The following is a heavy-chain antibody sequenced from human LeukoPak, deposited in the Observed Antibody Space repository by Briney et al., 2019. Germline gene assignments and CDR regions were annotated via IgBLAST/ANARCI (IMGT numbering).Heavy chain of an antibody. CDR2: ISSNGGST. D-gene: IGHD2-15*01. V-gene: IGHV3-64*01. J-gene: IGHJ4*02. CDR3: ARDLGNY. Sequence: PGGSLRLSCAASGFTFSSYAMHWVRQAPGKGLEYVSAISSNGGSTYYANSVKGRFTISRDNSKNTLYLQMGSLRAEDMAVYYCARDLGNYWGREPWSPSPQ. CDR1: GFTFSSYA.